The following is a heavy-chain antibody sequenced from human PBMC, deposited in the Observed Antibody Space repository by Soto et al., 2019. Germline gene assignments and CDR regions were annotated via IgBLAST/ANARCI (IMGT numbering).Heavy chain of an antibody. Sequence: QVQLQESGPGLVKPSETLSLTCTVSGGSVSSGSYYWSWIGQPPGKGLEWIGYIYYSGSTNYNPSLKSRVTISVDTSKNQFSLKLSSVTAADTAVYYCASPSYSGDAFDIWGQGTMVTVSS. CDR2: IYYSGST. V-gene: IGHV4-61*01. CDR1: GGSVSSGSYY. CDR3: ASPSYSGDAFDI. J-gene: IGHJ3*02. D-gene: IGHD2-15*01.